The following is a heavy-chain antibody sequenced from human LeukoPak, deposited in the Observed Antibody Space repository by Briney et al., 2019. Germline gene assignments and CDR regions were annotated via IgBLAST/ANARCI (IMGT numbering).Heavy chain of an antibody. CDR3: VQWLVRGSYYFDY. CDR1: GFTFSSYA. CDR2: ISGSGGST. D-gene: IGHD6-19*01. V-gene: IGHV3-23*01. J-gene: IGHJ4*02. Sequence: PGGSLRLSCAASGFTFSSYAMSWVRQAPGKGLAWVSAISGSGGSTYYADSVKGRFTISRDNSKNTLYLQMNSLRAEDTAVYYCVQWLVRGSYYFDYWGQGTLVTVSS.